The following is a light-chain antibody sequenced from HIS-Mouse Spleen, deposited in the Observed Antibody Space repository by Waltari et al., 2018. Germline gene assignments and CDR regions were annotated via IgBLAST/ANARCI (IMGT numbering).Light chain of an antibody. CDR2: EDS. J-gene: IGLJ2*01. V-gene: IGLV3-10*01. CDR3: YSTDSSGNHRV. Sequence: SYELTQPPSVSVSPGQTARITCSGDALPKKYAYWYQKKSGQAPVLVIYEDSKRPSGIPEGFSGSSSGTMATLTISGAQVEDEADYYCYSTDSSGNHRVFGGGTKLTVL. CDR1: ALPKKY.